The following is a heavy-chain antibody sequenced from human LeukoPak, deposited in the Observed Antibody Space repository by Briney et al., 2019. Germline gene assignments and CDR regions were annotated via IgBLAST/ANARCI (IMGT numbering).Heavy chain of an antibody. V-gene: IGHV3-73*01. D-gene: IGHD4-17*01. CDR2: IRSKANSYAT. J-gene: IGHJ6*02. CDR3: TRHCYGDYESDYYFYYGMDV. Sequence: SGGSLRLSCAASGFTFSGSAMHWVRQASGKGLEWVGRIRSKANSYATAYAASVKGRFTISRDDSKNTAYLQMNSLKTEDTAVYYCTRHCYGDYESDYYFYYGMDVWGQGTTVTVSS. CDR1: GFTFSGSA.